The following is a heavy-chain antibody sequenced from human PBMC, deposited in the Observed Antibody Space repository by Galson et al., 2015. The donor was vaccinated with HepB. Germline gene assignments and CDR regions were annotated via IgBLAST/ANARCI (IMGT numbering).Heavy chain of an antibody. J-gene: IGHJ4*02. D-gene: IGHD3-22*01. Sequence: SLRLSCAASGFTFSSYGMHWVRQAPGKGLEWVAVIWYDGSNKYYADSVKGRFTISRDNSKNTLYLQMNSLRAEDTAVYYCARDRDSSGLLGVYWGQGTLVTVSS. CDR3: ARDRDSSGLLGVY. CDR1: GFTFSSYG. CDR2: IWYDGSNK. V-gene: IGHV3-33*01.